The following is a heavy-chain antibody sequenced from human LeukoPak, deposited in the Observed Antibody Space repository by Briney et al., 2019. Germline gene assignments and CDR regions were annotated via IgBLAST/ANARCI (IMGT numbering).Heavy chain of an antibody. CDR1: GGSISSYY. D-gene: IGHD2-2*01. CDR2: IYYSGST. J-gene: IGHJ3*02. CDR3: AKYQLLNDAFDI. Sequence: SETLSLTCTVSGGSISSYYWSWIRQPPGKGLEWIGYIYYSGSTNYNPSLKSRVTISVDTSKNQFSLKLSSVTAADTAVYYCAKYQLLNDAFDIWGQGTMVTVSS. V-gene: IGHV4-59*01.